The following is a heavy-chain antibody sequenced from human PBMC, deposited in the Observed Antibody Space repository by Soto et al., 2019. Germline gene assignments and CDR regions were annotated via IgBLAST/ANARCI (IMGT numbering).Heavy chain of an antibody. J-gene: IGHJ5*02. V-gene: IGHV4-39*07. CDR2: IYYSGST. D-gene: IGHD6-13*01. Sequence: SETLSLTCTVSGGSISSSSYYWGWIRQPPGKGLEWIGSIYYSGSTYYNPSLKSRVTISVDTSKNQFSLKLSSVTAADTAVYYCARVAAADKGGVDPWGQGTLVTVSS. CDR3: ARVAAADKGGVDP. CDR1: GGSISSSSYY.